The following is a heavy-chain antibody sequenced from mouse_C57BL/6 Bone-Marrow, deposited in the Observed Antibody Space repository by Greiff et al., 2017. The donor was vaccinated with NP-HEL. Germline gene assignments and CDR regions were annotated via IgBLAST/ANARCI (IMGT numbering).Heavy chain of an antibody. CDR1: GFTFSSYA. Sequence: DVKLVESGGGLVKPGGSLKLSCAASGFTFSSYAMSWVRQTPEKRLEWVATISDGGSYTYYPDNVKGRFTISRDNAKNNLYLQMSHLKSEDTAMYYCARVRYYGSLFAYWGQGTLVTVSA. J-gene: IGHJ3*01. D-gene: IGHD1-1*01. CDR2: ISDGGSYT. CDR3: ARVRYYGSLFAY. V-gene: IGHV5-4*03.